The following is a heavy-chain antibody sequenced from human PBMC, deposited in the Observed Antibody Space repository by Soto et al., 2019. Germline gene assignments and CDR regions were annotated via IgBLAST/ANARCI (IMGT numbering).Heavy chain of an antibody. D-gene: IGHD1-1*01. CDR3: ARDSDTPLERAFDY. CDR2: ISGTSRTI. V-gene: IGHV3-48*02. Sequence: PGGSLRLSCAASGFRFSGYSMNWVRQAPGKGLEWVSYISGTSRTIYYADSVKGRFTISRDNAKGSLYLQMSSLRDEDTAVYFCARDSDTPLERAFDYWGQGVLVTVSS. CDR1: GFRFSGYS. J-gene: IGHJ4*02.